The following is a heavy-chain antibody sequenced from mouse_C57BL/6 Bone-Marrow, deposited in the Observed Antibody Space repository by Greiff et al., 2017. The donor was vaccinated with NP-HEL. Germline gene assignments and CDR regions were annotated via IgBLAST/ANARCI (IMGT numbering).Heavy chain of an antibody. CDR1: GFTFSDYY. V-gene: IGHV5-12*01. D-gene: IGHD2-3*01. CDR3: ARGDGYSYYYAMDY. J-gene: IGHJ4*01. Sequence: EVMLVESGGGLVQPGGSLKLSCAASGFTFSDYYMYWVRQTPEKRLEWVAYISNGGGSTYYPDTVKGRFTISRDNAKNTLYLQMSRLKSEDTAMYYCARGDGYSYYYAMDYWGQGTSVTVSS. CDR2: ISNGGGST.